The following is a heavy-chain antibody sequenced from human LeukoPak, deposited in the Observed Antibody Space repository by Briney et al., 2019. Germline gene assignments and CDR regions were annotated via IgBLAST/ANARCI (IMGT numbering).Heavy chain of an antibody. J-gene: IGHJ6*02. CDR1: GYTFTSYY. CDR2: INPSGGST. D-gene: IGHD3-9*01. V-gene: IGHV1-46*01. Sequence: RASVKVSCKASGYTFTSYYIHWLRQAPGQGLEWMGIINPSGGSTSYAQKLQGRVTMTRDTSTSTVYMELSSLRSEDTAVYYCARDRVSYDILTGYLAGYYYYYGMDVWGQGTTVTVSS. CDR3: ARDRVSYDILTGYLAGYYYYYGMDV.